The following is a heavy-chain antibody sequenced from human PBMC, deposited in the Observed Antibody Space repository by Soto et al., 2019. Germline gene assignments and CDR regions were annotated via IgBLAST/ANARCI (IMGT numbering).Heavy chain of an antibody. Sequence: GGSLRLSCAASGFTFSSYAMSWVRQAPGKGLEWVSAISGSGGSTYYADSVKGRFTISRDNSKNTLYLQMNSLRAEDTAVYYCAKVVRFLEWFPPVGMDVWGQGTTVTVSS. CDR1: GFTFSSYA. V-gene: IGHV3-23*01. CDR2: ISGSGGST. CDR3: AKVVRFLEWFPPVGMDV. J-gene: IGHJ6*02. D-gene: IGHD3-3*01.